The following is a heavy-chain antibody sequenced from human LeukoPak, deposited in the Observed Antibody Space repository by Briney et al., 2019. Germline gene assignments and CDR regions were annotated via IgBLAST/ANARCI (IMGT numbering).Heavy chain of an antibody. Sequence: GESLKISCKGSGYSFTSYWIGWVRQIPGKGLEWMGIIYPGDSDTRYSPSFQGQVTISADKSISTAYLQWSSLKASDTAMYYCARRRVYYDSSGYLYCFDYWGQGTLVTVSS. V-gene: IGHV5-51*01. D-gene: IGHD3-22*01. J-gene: IGHJ4*02. CDR3: ARRRVYYDSSGYLYCFDY. CDR1: GYSFTSYW. CDR2: IYPGDSDT.